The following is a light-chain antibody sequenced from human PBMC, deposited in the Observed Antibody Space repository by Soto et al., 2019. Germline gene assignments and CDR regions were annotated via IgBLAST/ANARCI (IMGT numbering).Light chain of an antibody. CDR1: QSVSSSY. J-gene: IGKJ1*01. CDR2: GTS. Sequence: EIVLTQSPGTLSLSPGERVTLSCRASQSVSSSYFAWYQQRPGQTPRLLIYGTSNRASGIPDRFSGSGSGTDFTLTISRLEPEDFAVYYCQHFGNSPRTWTFGQGTKVEIK. V-gene: IGKV3-20*01. CDR3: QHFGNSPRTWT.